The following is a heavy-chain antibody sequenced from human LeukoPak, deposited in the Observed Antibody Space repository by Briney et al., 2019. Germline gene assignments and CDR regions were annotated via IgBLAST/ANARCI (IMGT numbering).Heavy chain of an antibody. V-gene: IGHV3-21*01. D-gene: IGHD5-18*01. CDR3: ARASGDIVETATMGSY. Sequence: GGSLRLSCPASGFTFNSYSMNWVRQAPGKGLEWVSSISSSSSSIYYADSVKGRFTISRDNAKNSLYLQMNSLRAEDTAVYYCARASGDIVETATMGSYWGQGTLVTVSS. CDR1: GFTFNSYS. CDR2: ISSSSSSI. J-gene: IGHJ4*02.